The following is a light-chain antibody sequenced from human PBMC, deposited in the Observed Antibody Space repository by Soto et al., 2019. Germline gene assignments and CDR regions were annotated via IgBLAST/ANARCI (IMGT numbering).Light chain of an antibody. CDR1: SSDVGGYNY. CDR3: SSYSGTNYHYV. J-gene: IGLJ1*01. Sequence: QSALTQPPSASGSFGQSVTISCTGTSSDVGGYNYVSWYQQHPGKAPKLMIYEVSERPSGVPDRFSGSKSGNTASLTVTGLQAEDEADYYCSSYSGTNYHYVFGTGTKVTVL. CDR2: EVS. V-gene: IGLV2-8*01.